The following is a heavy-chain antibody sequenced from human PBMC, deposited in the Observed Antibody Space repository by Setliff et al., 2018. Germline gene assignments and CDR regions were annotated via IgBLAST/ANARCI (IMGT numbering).Heavy chain of an antibody. CDR3: ARMSGFQYIDV. CDR1: GDSISSRTHY. CDR2: IYTSWST. Sequence: SETLSLTCTVSGDSISSRTHYWSWIRQPAGEGLEWIGQIYTSWSTNYNPSLQSRVTISLDTSKNQFSLKLSSVTAADTAVYYCARMSGFQYIDVWGKGTTVTV. V-gene: IGHV4-61*09. D-gene: IGHD3-3*01. J-gene: IGHJ6*03.